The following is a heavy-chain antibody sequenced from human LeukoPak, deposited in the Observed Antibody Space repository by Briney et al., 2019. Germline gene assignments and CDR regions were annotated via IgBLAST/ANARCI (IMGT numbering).Heavy chain of an antibody. CDR3: ARDLYDSGAYSSPIDY. V-gene: IGHV3-21*01. Sequence: GGSLRLSCAAYGFTLSSHSMNWVRQAPGKGLEWVSSISSSSSYIHSADSVKGRFTISRDNAENSLYLQMNSLRAEDTAVYYCARDLYDSGAYSSPIDYWGQGTLVTVSS. CDR2: ISSSSSYI. J-gene: IGHJ4*02. D-gene: IGHD3-22*01. CDR1: GFTLSSHS.